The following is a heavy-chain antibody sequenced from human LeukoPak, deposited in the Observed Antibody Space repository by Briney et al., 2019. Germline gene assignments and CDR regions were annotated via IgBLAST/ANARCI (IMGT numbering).Heavy chain of an antibody. D-gene: IGHD2-15*01. CDR1: GYTFTGYY. Sequence: ASVKVSCKASGYTFTGYYMHWVRQAPGQGLEWMGWINPNSGGTNYAQKFQGRVTMTRDTSISTAYMELSRLRSDDTAVYYCARVGYCSGGSCYSIPPRYWGQGTLVTVSS. V-gene: IGHV1-2*02. CDR2: INPNSGGT. J-gene: IGHJ4*02. CDR3: ARVGYCSGGSCYSIPPRY.